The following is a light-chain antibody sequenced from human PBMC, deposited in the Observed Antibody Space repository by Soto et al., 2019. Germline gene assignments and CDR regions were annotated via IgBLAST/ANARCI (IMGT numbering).Light chain of an antibody. CDR2: AVS. CDR1: SCDVGGYNH. CDR3: CSYTRLSTVV. V-gene: IGLV2-14*01. Sequence: QCVLTQPASVSGSPRQSITISRTGTSCDVGGYNHVSWYQHSPGKAPKLILFAVSDRPSGVSHRFSGSKSGNTASLTISGLQAEDEADSDCCSYTRLSTVVFGGGTKLTVL. J-gene: IGLJ2*01.